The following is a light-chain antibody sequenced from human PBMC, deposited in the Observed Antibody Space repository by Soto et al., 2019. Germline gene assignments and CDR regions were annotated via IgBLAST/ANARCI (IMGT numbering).Light chain of an antibody. J-gene: IGLJ1*01. Sequence: TSSDIGDYNYVSWYQQHPGKVPKVIIYDVSNRPSGVSYRFSATKSGNTASLTISGLQAEDEADYYCCSYTRSGTLIFGTGTKVTVL. CDR2: DVS. CDR1: SSDIGDYNY. CDR3: CSYTRSGTLI. V-gene: IGLV2-14*04.